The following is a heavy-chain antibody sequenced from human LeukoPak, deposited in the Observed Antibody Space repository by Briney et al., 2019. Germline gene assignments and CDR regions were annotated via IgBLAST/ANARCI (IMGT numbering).Heavy chain of an antibody. CDR1: GGTFSSYA. V-gene: IGHV1-2*06. D-gene: IGHD2-2*01. CDR3: ARVESYCSSTSCYGEYYYYGMDV. Sequence: ASVKVSCMASGGTFSSYAISWVRQAPGQGLEWMGRVNPNSGGTNYAQKFQGRVTMTRDTSISTAYMELRSLRSDDTAVYYCARVESYCSSTSCYGEYYYYGMDVWGQGTTVTVPS. CDR2: VNPNSGGT. J-gene: IGHJ6*02.